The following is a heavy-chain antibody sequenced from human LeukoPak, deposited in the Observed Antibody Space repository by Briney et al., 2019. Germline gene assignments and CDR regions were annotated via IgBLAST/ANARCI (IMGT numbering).Heavy chain of an antibody. Sequence: SETLSLTCTVSGFSIRSGFYWGWIRQPPGKGMEWIGNIHHSGSTYYNPSLKSRVTISVDTSKNQFSLKVTSVTAADTAVYYCARFLAGTRHFHFYYYMDVWGKGTTVTISS. D-gene: IGHD3-9*01. CDR2: IHHSGST. J-gene: IGHJ6*03. V-gene: IGHV4-38-2*02. CDR1: GFSIRSGFY. CDR3: ARFLAGTRHFHFYYYMDV.